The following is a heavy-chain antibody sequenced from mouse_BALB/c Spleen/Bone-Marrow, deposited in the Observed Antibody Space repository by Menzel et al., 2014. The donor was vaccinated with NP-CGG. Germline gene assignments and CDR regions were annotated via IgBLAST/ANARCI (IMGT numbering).Heavy chain of an antibody. V-gene: IGHV14-3*02. CDR3: ARNTQFAY. CDR1: GFNIKDSY. Sequence: VHVKQSGAELVKPGASVKLSCTASGFNIKDSYMHWVKQRPEQGLEWIGSIDPANGNTKYDPKFQGKATITADTSSNTAYLQVSSLTSEDTAVYYCARNTQFAYWGQGTLVTVSA. J-gene: IGHJ3*01. CDR2: IDPANGNT. D-gene: IGHD5-1-1*01.